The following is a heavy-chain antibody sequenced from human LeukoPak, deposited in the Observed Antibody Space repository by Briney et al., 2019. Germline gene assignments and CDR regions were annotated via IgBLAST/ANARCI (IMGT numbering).Heavy chain of an antibody. Sequence: GASVTVSCKGSGYTFTIYDINWVRQATGQGLEGMGWMNPNSGNTGYAHKFQGRVTMTRNTSISTAYMELRSLRSEDTAVYYCARVGPYGGNSAPYAFDIWGQGTMVTVSS. CDR2: MNPNSGNT. V-gene: IGHV1-8*01. CDR3: ARVGPYGGNSAPYAFDI. CDR1: GYTFTIYD. D-gene: IGHD4-23*01. J-gene: IGHJ3*02.